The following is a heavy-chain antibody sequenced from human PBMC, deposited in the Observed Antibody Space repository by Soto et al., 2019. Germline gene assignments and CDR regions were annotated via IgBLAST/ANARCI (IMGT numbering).Heavy chain of an antibody. Sequence: QVQLVESGGGVVQPGRSLRLSCAASGFTFSSYGMHWVRQAPGKGLEWVAVIWYDGSNKYYVDSVKGRFTISRDNSKNTLYLQMNSLRAEDTAVYYCARDKIFYYDSSGYYYYYGMDVWGQGTTVTVSS. CDR2: IWYDGSNK. J-gene: IGHJ6*02. CDR3: ARDKIFYYDSSGYYYYYGMDV. CDR1: GFTFSSYG. D-gene: IGHD3-22*01. V-gene: IGHV3-33*01.